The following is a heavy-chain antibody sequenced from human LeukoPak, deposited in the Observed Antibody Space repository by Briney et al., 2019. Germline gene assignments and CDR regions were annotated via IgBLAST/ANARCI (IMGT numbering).Heavy chain of an antibody. CDR3: ARDLLRIDAYYYGSGSAPAGS. Sequence: SETLSLTCAVSGGSINNYYWSWIRQPPGKGLEWIGYIYDSGSTNYNPSLKSRVTISVDTSKNQFSLKLSSVTAADTAVYYCARDLLRIDAYYYGSGSAPAGSWGQGTLVTVSS. J-gene: IGHJ4*02. V-gene: IGHV4-59*01. CDR2: IYDSGST. CDR1: GGSINNYY. D-gene: IGHD3-10*01.